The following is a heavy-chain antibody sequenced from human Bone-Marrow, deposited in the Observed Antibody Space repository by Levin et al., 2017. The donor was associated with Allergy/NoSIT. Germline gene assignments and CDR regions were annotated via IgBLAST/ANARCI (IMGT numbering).Heavy chain of an antibody. J-gene: IGHJ6*02. D-gene: IGHD3-22*01. V-gene: IGHV3-9*01. CDR3: AKASKIAYYYYGMDV. CDR2: ISWNSGSI. CDR1: GFTFDDYA. Sequence: GGSLRLSCAASGFTFDDYAMHWVRQAPGKGLEWVSGISWNSGSIGYADSVKGRFTISRDNAKNSLYLQMNSLRAEDTALYYCAKASKIAYYYYGMDVWGQGTTVTVSS.